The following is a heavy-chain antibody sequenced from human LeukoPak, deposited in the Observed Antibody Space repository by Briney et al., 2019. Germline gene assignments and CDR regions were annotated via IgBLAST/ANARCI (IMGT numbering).Heavy chain of an antibody. D-gene: IGHD3-16*02. J-gene: IGHJ4*02. CDR3: AKNGGIYDYVWGSYRYYFDY. Sequence: GGSLRLSCGASGFTFSRYAMRGVREAPGKGVEWVSDISGSGGSTYYADSVKGRFTISRDNSKNTLYLQMNSLRAEDTAVYYCAKNGGIYDYVWGSYRYYFDYWGQGTLVTVSS. V-gene: IGHV3-23*01. CDR1: GFTFSRYA. CDR2: ISGSGGST.